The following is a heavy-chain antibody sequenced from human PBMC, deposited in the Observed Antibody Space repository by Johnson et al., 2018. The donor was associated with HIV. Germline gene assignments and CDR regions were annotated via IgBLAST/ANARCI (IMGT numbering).Heavy chain of an antibody. V-gene: IGHV3-30*03. Sequence: QVQLVESGGGVVRPGGSLRLSCAASGFTFDDYGMSWVRQAPGKGLEWVAVISYDGSNKYYADSVKGRFTISRDNSKNTLYLQMNSLRAVDTAVYYCTTDKGVAAAGGGSFGAFDIWGQGTMVTVSS. J-gene: IGHJ3*02. D-gene: IGHD6-13*01. CDR3: TTDKGVAAAGGGSFGAFDI. CDR2: ISYDGSNK. CDR1: GFTFDDYG.